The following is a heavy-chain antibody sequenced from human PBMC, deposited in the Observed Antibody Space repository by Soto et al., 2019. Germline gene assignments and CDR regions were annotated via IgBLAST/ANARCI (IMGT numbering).Heavy chain of an antibody. D-gene: IGHD4-4*01. CDR1: DGSVTGYG. J-gene: IGHJ4*02. Sequence: SETLSVTCSVSDGSVTGYGWSWIRQPPGKGLEWIGCIDYNGRAHYNPSLTSRVTMSLDTSNNHFSLKLSSVTTTDTAVYYCARGPDHSKVGYWGQGTLVTVSS. CDR3: ARGPDHSKVGY. V-gene: IGHV4-59*02. CDR2: IDYNGRA.